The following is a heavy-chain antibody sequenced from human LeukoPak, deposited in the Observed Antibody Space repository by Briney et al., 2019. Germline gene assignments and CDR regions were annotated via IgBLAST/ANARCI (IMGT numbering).Heavy chain of an antibody. V-gene: IGHV3-30*18. CDR1: GFTFSSYG. Sequence: QPGGSLRLSCAASGFTFSSYGMHWVRQAPGKGLEWVAVISYDGSNKYYADSVKGRFTISRDNSKNTLYLQMNSLRAEDTAVYYCAKGYYYDMAGYFDYWGQGTPVTVSS. CDR2: ISYDGSNK. CDR3: AKGYYYDMAGYFDY. D-gene: IGHD3-22*01. J-gene: IGHJ4*02.